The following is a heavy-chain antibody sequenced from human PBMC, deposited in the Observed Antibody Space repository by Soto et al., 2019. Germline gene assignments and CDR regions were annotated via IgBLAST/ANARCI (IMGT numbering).Heavy chain of an antibody. D-gene: IGHD5-18*01. CDR1: GGTFSSYA. CDR2: IIPIFGTA. J-gene: IGHJ6*02. Sequence: QVQLVQSGAEVKKPGSSVKVSYKASGGTFSSYAISWVRQAPGQGLEWMGGIIPIFGTANYAQKFQGRVTITADESTSTAYMELSSLRSEDTAVYYCARARRGYSYGYHYGMDVWGQGTTVTVSS. CDR3: ARARRGYSYGYHYGMDV. V-gene: IGHV1-69*01.